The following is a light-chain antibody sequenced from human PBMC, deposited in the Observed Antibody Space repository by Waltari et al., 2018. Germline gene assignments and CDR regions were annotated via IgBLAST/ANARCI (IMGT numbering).Light chain of an antibody. V-gene: IGKV2-30*02. CDR3: MQGSFWPWT. CDR2: KVS. CDR1: QSLVHGAGNTF. Sequence: VLTQSPVSLSVTLGQPASISCKSSQSLVHGAGNTFLSWFLQGPGQSPRRLIYKVSIRDSGVPDRFSGSGSDSDFTLTISRLEAEDVGVYFCMQGSFWPWTFGQGTKVEIK. J-gene: IGKJ1*01.